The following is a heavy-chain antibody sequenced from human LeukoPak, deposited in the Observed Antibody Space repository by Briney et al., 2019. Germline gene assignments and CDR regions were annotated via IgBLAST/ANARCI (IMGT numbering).Heavy chain of an antibody. CDR2: INSGGNSI. Sequence: GGSLRLSCAASGFSFSDYFMTWIRQAPGKGLEWVSYINSGGNSIYCADSVKGRFTISRDSAKSSLYLQMNSLRAEDTAVYYCARSEVGVAGPLDIWGQGTMVIVSS. J-gene: IGHJ3*02. CDR1: GFSFSDYF. CDR3: ARSEVGVAGPLDI. V-gene: IGHV3-11*04. D-gene: IGHD1-26*01.